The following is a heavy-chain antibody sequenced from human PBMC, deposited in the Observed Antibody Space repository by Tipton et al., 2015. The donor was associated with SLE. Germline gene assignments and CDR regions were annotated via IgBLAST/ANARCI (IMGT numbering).Heavy chain of an antibody. CDR3: ARETYGGGYYVWGSYRSNWFDP. V-gene: IGHV4-61*09. CDR1: GGSISSGNYY. CDR2: IYASGST. D-gene: IGHD3-16*02. J-gene: IGHJ5*02. Sequence: TLSLTCNVSGGSISSGNYYWSWIRQPAGKGLEWIGYIYASGSTSYNPSLKSRVTISVDTSKNQFSLKLTSVTAADTAVYYCARETYGGGYYVWGSYRSNWFDPWGQGTLVTVSS.